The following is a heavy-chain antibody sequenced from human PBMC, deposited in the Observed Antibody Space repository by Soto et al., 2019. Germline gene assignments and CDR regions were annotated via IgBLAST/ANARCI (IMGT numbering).Heavy chain of an antibody. CDR3: TRALTKTSRNFDY. V-gene: IGHV3-49*03. J-gene: IGHJ4*02. CDR2: IRSKAYGGTT. D-gene: IGHD3-9*01. CDR1: GFTFGDYA. Sequence: GGSLRLSCTASGFTFGDYAMSWFRQAPGKGLEWVGFIRSKAYGGTTEYAASVKGRFTISRDDSNSIAYLQMNSLKTEDTAVYYCTRALTKTSRNFDYWGQGTLVTVSS.